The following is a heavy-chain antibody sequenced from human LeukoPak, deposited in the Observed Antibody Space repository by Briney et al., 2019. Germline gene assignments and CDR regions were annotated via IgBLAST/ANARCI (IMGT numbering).Heavy chain of an antibody. CDR3: ARGDIVVVPAGSSRFDP. J-gene: IGHJ5*02. CDR1: GGTFSSYA. CDR2: INPNSGGT. V-gene: IGHV1-2*02. D-gene: IGHD2-2*01. Sequence: GASVKVSCKASGGTFSSYAISWVRQAPGQGLEWMGWINPNSGGTNYAQKFQGRVTMTRDTSISTAYMELSRLRSDDPAVYYCARGDIVVVPAGSSRFDPWGQGTLVTVSS.